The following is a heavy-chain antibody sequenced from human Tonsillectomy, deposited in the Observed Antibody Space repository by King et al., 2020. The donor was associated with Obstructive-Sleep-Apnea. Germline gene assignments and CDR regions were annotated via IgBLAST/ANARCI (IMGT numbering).Heavy chain of an antibody. V-gene: IGHV3-30*04. CDR2: ISYDGSNK. D-gene: IGHD6-19*01. Sequence: VQLVESGGGVVQPGRSLRLSCAASGFTFSSYAMHWVRQAPGKGLEWVAGISYDGSNKYYADSVKGRFTISRDNSKNTLYLQMNSLRAEDTAVYYCARDPNSSGWFGHFDYWGQGTLVTVSS. CDR3: ARDPNSSGWFGHFDY. CDR1: GFTFSSYA. J-gene: IGHJ4*02.